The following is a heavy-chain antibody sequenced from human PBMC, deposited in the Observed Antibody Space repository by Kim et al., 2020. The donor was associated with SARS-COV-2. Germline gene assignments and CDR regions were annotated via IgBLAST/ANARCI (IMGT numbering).Heavy chain of an antibody. J-gene: IGHJ3*02. D-gene: IGHD6-19*01. Sequence: ASVKVSCKASGYTFTSYDINWVRQATGQGLEWMGWMNPNSGNTGYAQKFQGRVTMTRNTSISTAYMELSSLRSEDTAVYYCARDPQWLVDAFDIWGQGTMVTVSS. CDR1: GYTFTSYD. V-gene: IGHV1-8*01. CDR3: ARDPQWLVDAFDI. CDR2: MNPNSGNT.